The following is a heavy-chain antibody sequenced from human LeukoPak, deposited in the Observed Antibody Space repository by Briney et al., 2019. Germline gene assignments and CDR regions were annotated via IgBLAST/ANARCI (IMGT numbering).Heavy chain of an antibody. Sequence: GGSLRLSCAASGFTFSSYSMSWVRQAPGKGLEWVSAISGSGGTTYYADSVKGRFTVSRDNSKNTLYLQMNSLRAEDTAVYYCATYYDFWSGYMYYFDYWGQGTLVTVSS. D-gene: IGHD3-3*01. J-gene: IGHJ4*02. CDR3: ATYYDFWSGYMYYFDY. CDR2: ISGSGGTT. V-gene: IGHV3-23*01. CDR1: GFTFSSYS.